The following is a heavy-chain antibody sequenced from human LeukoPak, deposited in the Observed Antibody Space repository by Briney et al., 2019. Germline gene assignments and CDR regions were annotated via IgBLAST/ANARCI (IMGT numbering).Heavy chain of an antibody. CDR1: GFTFSSYS. Sequence: PGGSLRLSCAASGFTFSSYSMNWVRQAPGKGLEWVSSISSSSSYIYYADSVKGRFTISRDIAKQSVFLQMNSLRAEDTAAYYCARLSAMVRGPEDIFYFEYWGLGTLVTVSS. J-gene: IGHJ4*02. CDR2: ISSSSSYI. CDR3: ARLSAMVRGPEDIFYFEY. D-gene: IGHD3-10*01. V-gene: IGHV3-21*01.